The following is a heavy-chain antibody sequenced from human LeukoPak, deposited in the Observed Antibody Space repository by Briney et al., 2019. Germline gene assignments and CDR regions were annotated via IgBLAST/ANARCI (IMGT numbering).Heavy chain of an antibody. D-gene: IGHD6-13*01. V-gene: IGHV1-2*02. Sequence: ASVKVSCKASGYTFTGYYMHWVRQASGQGLEWMGWINPNSGGTNYAQKFQGRVTMTRDTSISTAYMELGRLRSDDTAVYYCARRGIAAVGFDPWGQGTLVTVSS. CDR1: GYTFTGYY. CDR2: INPNSGGT. CDR3: ARRGIAAVGFDP. J-gene: IGHJ5*02.